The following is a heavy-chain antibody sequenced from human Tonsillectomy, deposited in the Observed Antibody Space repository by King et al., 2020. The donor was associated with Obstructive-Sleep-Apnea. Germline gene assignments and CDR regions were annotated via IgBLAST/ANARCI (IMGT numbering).Heavy chain of an antibody. Sequence: QLQESGPGLVKPSETLSLTCTVSGGSISSYYWSWIRQPAGKGLEWIGRIYTSGSTNYNPSLKSRVTMSVDTSQNQFSLKLCSVTAADTAVYYCASDPPFPGYSGYEWGQGTLVTVSS. CDR3: ASDPPFPGYSGYE. CDR2: IYTSGST. J-gene: IGHJ4*02. D-gene: IGHD5-12*01. V-gene: IGHV4-4*07. CDR1: GGSISSYY.